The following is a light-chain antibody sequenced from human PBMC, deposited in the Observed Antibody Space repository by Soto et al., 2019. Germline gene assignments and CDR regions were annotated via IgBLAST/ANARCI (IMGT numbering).Light chain of an antibody. CDR3: HQYGNSPKT. CDR1: QGISSY. CDR2: AAS. Sequence: IQITHSTTSLSASTSDRATITCRARQGISSYLAWYQQKPGQAPKLLIYAASSLQSGVPARFSGSGFGTDFTLTISSLEPEDFAVYYCHQYGNSPKTFGQGSKV. V-gene: IGKV1-8*01. J-gene: IGKJ1*01.